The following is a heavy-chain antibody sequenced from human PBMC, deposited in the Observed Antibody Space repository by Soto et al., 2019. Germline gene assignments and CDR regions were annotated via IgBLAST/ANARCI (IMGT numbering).Heavy chain of an antibody. D-gene: IGHD6-19*01. Sequence: ASVKVSCKASGYTFTSYYMHWVRQAPGQGLEWMGIINPSGGSTSYAQKFQGRVTMTRDTSTSTVYMELSSLRSEDTAVYYCARDPGSPQWLAKYYFDYWGHGTLVTVSS. V-gene: IGHV1-46*01. CDR1: GYTFTSYY. J-gene: IGHJ4*01. CDR2: INPSGGST. CDR3: ARDPGSPQWLAKYYFDY.